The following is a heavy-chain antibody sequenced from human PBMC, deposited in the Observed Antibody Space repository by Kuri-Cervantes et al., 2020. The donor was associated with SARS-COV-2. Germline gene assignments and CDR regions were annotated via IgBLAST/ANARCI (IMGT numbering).Heavy chain of an antibody. V-gene: IGHV4-59*11. CDR2: FDYTGST. J-gene: IGHJ4*02. Sequence: ESLKISCTVSGGSISSHYWSWIRPPPGKGLEWIAYFDYTGSTFYNPSLRSRVTISVDTSKNQFSLRLTSVTAADTAVYYCAGGTYDLLSGDYNANVDYWGLGTLVTVSS. D-gene: IGHD3-9*01. CDR3: AGGTYDLLSGDYNANVDY. CDR1: GGSISSHY.